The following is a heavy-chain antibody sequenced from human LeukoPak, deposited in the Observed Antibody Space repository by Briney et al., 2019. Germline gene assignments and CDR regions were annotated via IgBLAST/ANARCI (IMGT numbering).Heavy chain of an antibody. V-gene: IGHV1-2*02. D-gene: IGHD5-18*01. J-gene: IGHJ4*02. CDR3: ASFLGYSYGWDY. CDR2: INPNSGGT. CDR1: GYTFTGYY. Sequence: ASVKVSCKASGYTFTGYYMHWVRQAPGQGLEWMGWINPNSGGTNYAQKFQGRVTMTRDTSISTAYMELSRLRSDDTAVCYCASFLGYSYGWDYWSQGTLVTVSS.